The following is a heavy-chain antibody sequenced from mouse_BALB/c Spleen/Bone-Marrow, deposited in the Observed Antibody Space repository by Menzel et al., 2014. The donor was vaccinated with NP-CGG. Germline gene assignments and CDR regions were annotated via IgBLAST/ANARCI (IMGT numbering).Heavy chain of an antibody. CDR1: GFTFSSYT. CDR2: ISSGGSYT. J-gene: IGHJ4*01. CDR3: TRERETRYAMDY. V-gene: IGHV5-6-4*01. Sequence: EVMLVESGGGLVKPGGSLKLSCAASGFTFSSYTMSWVRQTPEKRLEWVATISSGGSYTYYPDSVKGRFTISRDNAKNTLYLQMSSLKSEDTAMYYCTRERETRYAMDYWGQGTSVTVSS.